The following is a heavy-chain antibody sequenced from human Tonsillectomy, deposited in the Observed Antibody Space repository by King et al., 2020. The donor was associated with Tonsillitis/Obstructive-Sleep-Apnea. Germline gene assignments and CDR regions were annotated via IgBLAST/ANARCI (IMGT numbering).Heavy chain of an antibody. V-gene: IGHV3-7*04. J-gene: IGHJ4*02. CDR1: GFTFSSYW. CDR3: SREYCSGRSCYRIFDC. Sequence: EVQLVESGGGLVQPGGSLRLSCAASGFTFSSYWMSWVRQSPGKGLEWVANIKNHGSEKYYVDSVKGRFTISGDNAKNSLYLQLNSLRAEDTAVYFCSREYCSGRSCYRIFDCWGQGTLVTVSS. D-gene: IGHD2-15*01. CDR2: IKNHGSEK.